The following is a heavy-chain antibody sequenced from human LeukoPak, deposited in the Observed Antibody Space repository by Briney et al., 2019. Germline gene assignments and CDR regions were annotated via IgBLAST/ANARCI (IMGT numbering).Heavy chain of an antibody. Sequence: SETLSLTCTVSGXSIITYYGSWIRQPPGKGLESIGYMYYSGSTNYNPSLKSRVTISVDKSRNQFSLTLSSVTAADTAVYYCARHSRGYDSEFGYWGQGTLVTVSS. CDR1: GXSIITYY. CDR2: MYYSGST. D-gene: IGHD5-12*01. J-gene: IGHJ4*02. CDR3: ARHSRGYDSEFGY. V-gene: IGHV4-59*08.